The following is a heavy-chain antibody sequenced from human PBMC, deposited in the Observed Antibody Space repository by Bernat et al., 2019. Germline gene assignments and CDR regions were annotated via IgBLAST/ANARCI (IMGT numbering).Heavy chain of an antibody. CDR2: IFSNDEK. CDR1: GVSLSNARMG. V-gene: IGHV2-26*01. CDR3: ARIFVSAAAAATRAHSLHGMDV. D-gene: IGHD1-26*01. J-gene: IGHJ6*02. Sequence: QVTLKESGPVLVKPTETLTLTCTVSGVSLSNARMGVSWIRQPPGKALEWLAHIFSNDEKSYSTSLKSRLTISKDTSKSQVVLTMTNMDPVDTATYYCARIFVSAAAAATRAHSLHGMDVWGQRPTVTV.